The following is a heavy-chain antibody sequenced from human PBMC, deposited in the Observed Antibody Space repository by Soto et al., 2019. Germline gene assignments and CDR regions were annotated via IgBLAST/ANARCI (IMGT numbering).Heavy chain of an antibody. CDR2: TYYRSKWYF. D-gene: IGHD1-1*01. CDR3: ARGSWDDVSGHYYMDV. V-gene: IGHV6-1*01. Sequence: QVQLQLSGPGLVTPSQTLSLTCAISGDSVSSTSAGWNWIRQTPSRGLEWLGRTYYRSKWYFNYAVSVESRITINPDTSKNQFSLQLSSVTPDDTAVYYCARGSWDDVSGHYYMDVWGKGTTVTVSS. J-gene: IGHJ6*03. CDR1: GDSVSSTSAG.